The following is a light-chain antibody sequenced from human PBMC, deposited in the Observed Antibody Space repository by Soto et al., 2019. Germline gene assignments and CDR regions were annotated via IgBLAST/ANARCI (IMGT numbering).Light chain of an antibody. CDR2: AAS. J-gene: IGKJ1*01. CDR3: QQSYSNPRT. V-gene: IGKV1-39*01. CDR1: QGISTY. Sequence: DIQMTQSPSTLSASVGDRVTITCRASQGISTYLNWYLQTQGKAPKLLIYAASSLQSGVPSRFSGSGSGTDFTLPISSLQPEDFETYYCQQSYSNPRTFGQGTQVDIK.